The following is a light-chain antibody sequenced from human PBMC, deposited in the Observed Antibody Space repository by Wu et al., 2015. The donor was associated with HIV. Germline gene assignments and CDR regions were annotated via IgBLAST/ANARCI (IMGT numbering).Light chain of an antibody. Sequence: EIVLTQSPATLSLSPGERATLSCRASQSVGTSLAWYQQKPGQSPRLLIYNASKRAAGIPPRFSGIGSGTDFTLAITSLESEDFAVYYCQRRQNWPLTFGGGTKVVIK. V-gene: IGKV3-11*01. CDR1: QSVGTS. CDR3: QRRQNWPLT. J-gene: IGKJ4*01. CDR2: NAS.